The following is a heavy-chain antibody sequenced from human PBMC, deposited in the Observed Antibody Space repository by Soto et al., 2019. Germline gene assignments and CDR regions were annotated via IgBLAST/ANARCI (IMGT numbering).Heavy chain of an antibody. Sequence: QITLKESGPTLVKPTQALTLTCTFSGFSLRTSGVAVGWIRQPPGKALEWLAHIYWNDDKRYSPTLKSRLTITKDTSKNQVVLTMTNMDHVDTATYYCARHSYDSSGYYYGDYWGQGTLVTVSS. CDR1: GFSLRTSGVA. J-gene: IGHJ4*02. CDR2: IYWNDDK. CDR3: ARHSYDSSGYYYGDY. V-gene: IGHV2-5*01. D-gene: IGHD3-22*01.